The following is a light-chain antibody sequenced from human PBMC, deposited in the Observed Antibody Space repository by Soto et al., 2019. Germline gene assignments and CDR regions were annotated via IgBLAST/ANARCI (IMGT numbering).Light chain of an antibody. J-gene: IGLJ1*01. CDR2: GVN. CDR1: SSDVGGYDY. V-gene: IGLV2-14*01. Sequence: SVLTQPASVSGSPGQSTTISCTGSSSDVGGYDYVSWYQQHPGKAPKLVLYGVNNRPSGVSNRFSGSKSGNTASLTISGLQAEDEAEYYCSSSTTSITHHVFGAGTKVTVL. CDR3: SSSTTSITHHV.